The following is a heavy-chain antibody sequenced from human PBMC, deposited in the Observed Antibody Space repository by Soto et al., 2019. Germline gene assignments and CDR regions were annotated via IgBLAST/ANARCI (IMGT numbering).Heavy chain of an antibody. CDR3: AKGTYYDILTGYCTFDY. V-gene: IGHV3-23*01. CDR2: ISGSGGST. J-gene: IGHJ4*02. D-gene: IGHD3-9*01. Sequence: VQLLESGGGLVQPGGSLRLSCAASGFTFSSYAMSWVRQAPGKGLEWVSAISGSGGSTYYADSVKGRFTISRDNSKNTLYLQMNSLRAEDTAVYYCAKGTYYDILTGYCTFDYWGQGTLVTVSS. CDR1: GFTFSSYA.